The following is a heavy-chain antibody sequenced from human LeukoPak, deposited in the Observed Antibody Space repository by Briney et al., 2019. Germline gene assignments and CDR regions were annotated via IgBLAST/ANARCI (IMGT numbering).Heavy chain of an antibody. D-gene: IGHD2-8*02. CDR3: STDSPTGFDH. J-gene: IGHJ4*02. CDR2: IYHTGST. V-gene: IGHV4-59*01. CDR1: GASIRSYY. Sequence: SETLSLTCTVSGASIRSYYWSWTRQTPGKGLEWIGYIYHTGSTKYNPSLKSRVTISIDTSKNHFSLTLTSVTAADTAVYYCSTDSPTGFDHWGQGALVTVFS.